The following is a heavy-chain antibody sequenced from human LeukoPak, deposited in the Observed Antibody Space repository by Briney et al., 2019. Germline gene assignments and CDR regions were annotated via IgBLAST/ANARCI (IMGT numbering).Heavy chain of an antibody. J-gene: IGHJ5*02. V-gene: IGHV4-4*07. D-gene: IGHD3-3*01. CDR3: ARGERITIFGVVIMGSFDP. CDR1: GGSISSYY. CDR2: IYTSGST. Sequence: SETLSLTCTVSGGSISSYYWSWIRQPAGKGLEWIGRIYTSGSTNYNPSLKSRVTMSVDTSKNQFSLKLSSVTAADTAVYYCARGERITIFGVVIMGSFDPWGQGTLVTVSS.